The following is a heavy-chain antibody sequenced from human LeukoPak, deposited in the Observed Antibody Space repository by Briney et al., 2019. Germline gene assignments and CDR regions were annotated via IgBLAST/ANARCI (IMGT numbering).Heavy chain of an antibody. Sequence: GGSLRLSCVASGFSFSDYWMSWVRQAPGTGLEWVANIKQDGSEKYYVDSVKGRFTISRDNAMNSLYLQMNSLRVEDTAVYYCARAKAGAMFSSDFWGQGTLVTVSS. J-gene: IGHJ4*02. CDR2: IKQDGSEK. CDR1: GFSFSDYW. CDR3: ARAKAGAMFSSDF. V-gene: IGHV3-7*03. D-gene: IGHD1-26*01.